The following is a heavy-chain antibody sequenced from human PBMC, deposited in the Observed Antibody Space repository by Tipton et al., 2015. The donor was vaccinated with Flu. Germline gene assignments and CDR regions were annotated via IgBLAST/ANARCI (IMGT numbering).Heavy chain of an antibody. Sequence: TLSLTCTVSNESISCGDSAWNWIRQPPGKGLEWIGYIYYSGSPYYNPSLKSRVSISVDTSKNQFSLKLSSVTAADTAVYFCARGLYGSGSYQRRYFDSWGQGTLVTVAS. CDR3: ARGLYGSGSYQRRYFDS. CDR1: NESISCGDSA. J-gene: IGHJ4*02. CDR2: IYYSGSP. D-gene: IGHD3-10*01. V-gene: IGHV4-30-2*01.